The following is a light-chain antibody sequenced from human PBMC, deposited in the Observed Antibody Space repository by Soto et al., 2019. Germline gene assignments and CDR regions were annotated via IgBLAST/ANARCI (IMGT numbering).Light chain of an antibody. CDR3: QQSYSAPPIT. CDR1: QSISSY. J-gene: IGKJ5*01. V-gene: IGKV1-39*01. CDR2: AAS. Sequence: DIQMTQSPSSLPASVVDRFTITCLASQSISSYLNWYQQKPGKAPKLLIYAASTLQSGVPSRFSGIGSGTDFALTISSLQPEDFATYYCQQSYSAPPITFGQGTRLEIK.